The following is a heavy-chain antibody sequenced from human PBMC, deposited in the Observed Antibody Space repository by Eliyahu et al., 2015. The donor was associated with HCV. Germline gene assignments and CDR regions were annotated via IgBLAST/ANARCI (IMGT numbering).Heavy chain of an antibody. CDR1: GGSFSGYX. CDR3: ASSLTIFGVVKYYYGMDV. Sequence: QVQLQQWGAGLLKPSETLSLTCVVYGGSFSGYXWSWXRQPPGKGLEWIGEINHSGSTNYNPSLKSRVTISVDTSKHQFSLKLSSVTAADTAVYFCASSLTIFGVVKYYYGMDVWGQGTTVTVSS. D-gene: IGHD3-3*01. J-gene: IGHJ6*02. CDR2: INHSGST. V-gene: IGHV4-34*01.